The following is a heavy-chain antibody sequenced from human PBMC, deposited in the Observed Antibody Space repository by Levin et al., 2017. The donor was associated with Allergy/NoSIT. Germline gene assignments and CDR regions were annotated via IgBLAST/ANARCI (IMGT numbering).Heavy chain of an antibody. Sequence: GGSLRLSCAASGFTVSSNYMSWVRQAPGKGLEWVSVIYSGGSTYYADSVKGRFTISRDNSKNTLYLQMNSLRAEDTAVYYCARSHYYDSSGYYYVGWFDPWGQGTLVTVSS. V-gene: IGHV3-53*01. D-gene: IGHD3-22*01. CDR1: GFTVSSNY. CDR3: ARSHYYDSSGYYYVGWFDP. J-gene: IGHJ5*02. CDR2: IYSGGST.